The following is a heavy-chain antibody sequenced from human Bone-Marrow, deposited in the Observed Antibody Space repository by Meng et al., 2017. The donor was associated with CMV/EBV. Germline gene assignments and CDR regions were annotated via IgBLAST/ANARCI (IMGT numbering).Heavy chain of an antibody. V-gene: IGHV3-7*01. CDR2: IREDGRDK. Sequence: GESLKISCAASGFTFSADWMSWIRHIPEKGLEWVANIREDGRDKYYIDSVKGRFAISRDNAKNSLYLQMNSLTAEDTAVYYCAKGARWEVPAARDLFDYWGQGTLVTFAS. CDR1: GFTFSADW. J-gene: IGHJ4*02. D-gene: IGHD2-2*01. CDR3: AKGARWEVPAARDLFDY.